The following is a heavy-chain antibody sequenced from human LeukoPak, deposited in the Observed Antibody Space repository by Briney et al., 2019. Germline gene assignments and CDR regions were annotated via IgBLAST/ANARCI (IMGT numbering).Heavy chain of an antibody. CDR1: GFTFDDYG. J-gene: IGHJ4*02. Sequence: GGSLRLSCAASGFTFDDYGMSWVRQAPGKGLEWVSGINWNGGSTGYADSVKGRFTISRDNAKNSLYLQMNSLRAEDTALYYCARDPIAVAGTYYFDYWGQGTLVTISS. D-gene: IGHD6-19*01. V-gene: IGHV3-20*04. CDR2: INWNGGST. CDR3: ARDPIAVAGTYYFDY.